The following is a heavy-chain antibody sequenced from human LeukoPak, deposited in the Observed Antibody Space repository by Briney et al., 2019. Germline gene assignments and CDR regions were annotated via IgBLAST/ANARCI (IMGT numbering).Heavy chain of an antibody. CDR3: ARVRAGLSAGYYYYMDV. J-gene: IGHJ6*03. V-gene: IGHV3-48*01. CDR1: GFAFNTYS. Sequence: GGSLRLSCAASGFAFNTYSMNWVRHAPGKGLEWVSYITSTSSTIHHADSVKGRFTISRDNVKNSLSLQMNSLRAEDTAVYYCARVRAGLSAGYYYYMDVWGKGTTVTVSS. D-gene: IGHD3-10*01. CDR2: ITSTSSTI.